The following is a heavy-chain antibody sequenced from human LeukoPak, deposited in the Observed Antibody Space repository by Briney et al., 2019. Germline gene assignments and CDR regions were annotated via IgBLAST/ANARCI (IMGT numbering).Heavy chain of an antibody. Sequence: ASVKVSCKASGYIFTSYGISWVRQAPGQGLEWMGWISAYNGDTNYAQKLQGRVTLTTDTSTSTAYMELRSLRSDDTAVYYCARDEGVTSSGSWRDWGQGTLVTVSS. CDR2: ISAYNGDT. CDR1: GYIFTSYG. J-gene: IGHJ4*02. CDR3: ARDEGVTSSGSWRD. D-gene: IGHD3-10*01. V-gene: IGHV1-18*01.